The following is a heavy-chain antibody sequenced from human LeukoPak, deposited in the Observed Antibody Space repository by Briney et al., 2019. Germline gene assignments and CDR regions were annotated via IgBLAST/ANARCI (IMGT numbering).Heavy chain of an antibody. CDR3: AKPRDYVWFDP. V-gene: IGHV3-23*01. CDR2: ISGSGGST. CDR1: GVTFSSCA. Sequence: GGSLRLSCAASGVTFSSCAMSWVRQAPGKGLEWVSAISGSGGSTYYADSVKGRFTISRDNSKNTLYLQMNSLRAEDTAVYYCAKPRDYVWFDPWGQGTLVTVSS. J-gene: IGHJ5*02. D-gene: IGHD4-17*01.